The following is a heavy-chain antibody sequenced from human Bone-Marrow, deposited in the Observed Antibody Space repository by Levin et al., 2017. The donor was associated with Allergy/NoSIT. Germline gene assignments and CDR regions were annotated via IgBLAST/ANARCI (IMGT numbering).Heavy chain of an antibody. CDR2: IKQDGSDK. J-gene: IGHJ4*02. CDR1: GFTFSNYY. V-gene: IGHV3-7*01. CDR3: AREGGGVYSGFDY. D-gene: IGHD1-26*01. Sequence: PGGSLRLSCAASGFTFSNYYMIWVRQAPGKGLEWVANIKQDGSDKFYVDSVKGRFTLSRDNAKNSLYLQMNSLRAEDTAVYYCAREGGGVYSGFDYWGQGTLVTVSS.